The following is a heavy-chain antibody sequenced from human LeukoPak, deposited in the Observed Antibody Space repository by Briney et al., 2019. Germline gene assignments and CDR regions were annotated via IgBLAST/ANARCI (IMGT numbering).Heavy chain of an antibody. CDR1: GFTFSSYS. Sequence: GGSLRLSCAASGFTFSSYSMNWVRQAPGKGLEWVSSISSSSSYIYYADSVKGRFTISRDNAKNSLYLQMNSLRAEDTAVYYCAKDRRLVVRGVIGDYWGQGTLVTVSS. V-gene: IGHV3-21*04. CDR2: ISSSSSYI. D-gene: IGHD3-10*01. CDR3: AKDRRLVVRGVIGDY. J-gene: IGHJ4*02.